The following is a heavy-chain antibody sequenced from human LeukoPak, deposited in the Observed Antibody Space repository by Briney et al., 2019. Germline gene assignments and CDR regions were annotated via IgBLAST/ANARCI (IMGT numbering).Heavy chain of an antibody. CDR1: GFTFSNYT. V-gene: IGHV3-23*01. J-gene: IGHJ4*02. CDR3: ASRIDTRCSTYYNDF. Sequence: GGSLRLSCVGYGFTFSNYTMTWVRQAPGKGLEWVSNISFGSGYTFYADSVKGHFTISRDNSGSSLYLRMNTLMTEDPALYYCASRIDTRCSTYYNDFWGQGTLVTVSS. D-gene: IGHD1-26*01. CDR2: ISFGSGYT.